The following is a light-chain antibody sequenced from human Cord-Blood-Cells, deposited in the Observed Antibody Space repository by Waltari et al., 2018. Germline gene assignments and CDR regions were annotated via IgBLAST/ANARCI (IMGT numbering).Light chain of an antibody. J-gene: IGLJ2*01. V-gene: IGLV3-25*03. Sequence: SYELTHPPSVSVSPGQTARITCSGDAVPKQYAYWYQQKPGQAPVLVIYKDSERPSGIPERFSGSSSGTTVTLTISGVQAEDEADYYCQSADSSGTYVVFGGGTKLTVL. CDR2: KDS. CDR1: AVPKQY. CDR3: QSADSSGTYVV.